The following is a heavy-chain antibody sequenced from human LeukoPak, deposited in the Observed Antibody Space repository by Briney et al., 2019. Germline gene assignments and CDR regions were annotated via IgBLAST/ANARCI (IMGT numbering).Heavy chain of an antibody. Sequence: GRSLRLSCAASGFTFSSYAMHWVRQAPGKGLEWVAVISYDGSNKYYADSVKGRFTISRDNSKNTLYLQMNSLRAEDTAVYYCARDRSSGWYYFDYWGQGTLVTVSS. D-gene: IGHD6-19*01. CDR3: ARDRSSGWYYFDY. CDR1: GFTFSSYA. V-gene: IGHV3-30*04. CDR2: ISYDGSNK. J-gene: IGHJ4*02.